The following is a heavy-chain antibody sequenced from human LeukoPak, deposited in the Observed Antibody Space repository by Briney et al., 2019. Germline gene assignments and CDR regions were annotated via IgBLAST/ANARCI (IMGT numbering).Heavy chain of an antibody. CDR3: AKVALLWFGAPTFFDY. D-gene: IGHD3-10*01. Sequence: GGSLRLSCAASGFTFSSYGMHWVRQAPGKGLEWVAFIRYDGSNKYYADSVKGRFTISRDNSKNTLYLQMNSLRAEDTAVYYCAKVALLWFGAPTFFDYWGQGTLVTVSS. J-gene: IGHJ4*02. CDR2: IRYDGSNK. CDR1: GFTFSSYG. V-gene: IGHV3-30*02.